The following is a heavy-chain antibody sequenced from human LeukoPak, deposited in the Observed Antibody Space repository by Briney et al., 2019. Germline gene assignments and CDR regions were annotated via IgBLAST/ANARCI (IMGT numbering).Heavy chain of an antibody. V-gene: IGHV4-59*12. CDR1: GGSISSYY. Sequence: SETLSLTCTVSGGSISSYYWSWIRQPPGKGLEWIGYIYYSGSTNYNPSLKSRVTISVDTSKNRFSLKLSSVTTADTAVYYCARGSRQQLVRSDYFDYWGQGTLVTVSS. CDR2: IYYSGST. J-gene: IGHJ4*02. CDR3: ARGSRQQLVRSDYFDY. D-gene: IGHD6-13*01.